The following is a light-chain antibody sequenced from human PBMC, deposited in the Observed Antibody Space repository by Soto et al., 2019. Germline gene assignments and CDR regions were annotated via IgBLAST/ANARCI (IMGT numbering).Light chain of an antibody. Sequence: DIQMTQSPSTLSASVVARVTITFRASQIISIWLAWYQQKPGRAPKFLIYKASDLENGVPSRFSGSGSGTEFALTISSLQPDDFATYYCQQYDSYPLTFGGGTKVDI. CDR2: KAS. V-gene: IGKV1-5*03. CDR1: QIISIW. CDR3: QQYDSYPLT. J-gene: IGKJ4*01.